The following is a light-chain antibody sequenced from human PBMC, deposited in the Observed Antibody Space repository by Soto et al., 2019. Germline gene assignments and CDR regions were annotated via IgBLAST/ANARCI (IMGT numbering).Light chain of an antibody. CDR1: SNY. Sequence: QSALTQPRSVSGSPGQSVTISCTGTSNYVSWYQQDPGKAPKLIIYDVSKRPSGVPDRFSGSKSGNTASLTISGLQAEDEAGYFCCSFAGSYTSYVFGTGTKVTVL. CDR2: DVS. J-gene: IGLJ1*01. V-gene: IGLV2-11*01. CDR3: CSFAGSYTSYV.